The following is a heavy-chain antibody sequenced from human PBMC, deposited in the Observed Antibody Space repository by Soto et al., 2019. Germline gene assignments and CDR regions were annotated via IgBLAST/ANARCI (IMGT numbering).Heavy chain of an antibody. CDR1: GFSFTGYY. CDR3: AKDLTRQLAYWLDP. CDR2: INAHSGGT. J-gene: IGHJ5*02. Sequence: ASVKVSCKASGFSFTGYYIHWLRQAPGQGLEWMGWINAHSGGTEYAQKFQGRVTLTRDTSIATAYLTLTSLTSDNTALYYCAKDLTRQLAYWLDPWGQGTQVTVSS. V-gene: IGHV1-2*02. D-gene: IGHD6-6*01.